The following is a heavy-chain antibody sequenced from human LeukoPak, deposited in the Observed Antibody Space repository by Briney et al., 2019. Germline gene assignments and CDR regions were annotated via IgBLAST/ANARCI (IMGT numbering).Heavy chain of an antibody. J-gene: IGHJ4*02. Sequence: ASVKVSCKASGYTFTSYAMHWVRQAPGQRLEWMGWINAGNGNTKYSQKFQDRVTITRDTSASTAYMELSSLRSEDTAVYYCARLMVRGVIIQEFDYWGQGTLVTVSS. CDR3: ARLMVRGVIIQEFDY. CDR1: GYTFTSYA. V-gene: IGHV1-3*01. CDR2: INAGNGNT. D-gene: IGHD3-10*01.